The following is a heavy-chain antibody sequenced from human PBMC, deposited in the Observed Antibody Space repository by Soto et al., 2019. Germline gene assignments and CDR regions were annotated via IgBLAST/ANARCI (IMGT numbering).Heavy chain of an antibody. CDR1: GYSISSGYY. CDR3: AREWGYCSGGSCLTVYYYDGMDV. D-gene: IGHD2-15*01. J-gene: IGHJ6*02. CDR2: IYHSGST. V-gene: IGHV4-38-2*02. Sequence: ETLSLTCAVSGYSISSGYYWGWIRQPPGKGLEWIGSIYHSGSTYYNPSLKSRVTISVDTSKNQFSLKPSSVTAADTAVYYCAREWGYCSGGSCLTVYYYDGMDVWGQGTTVTVSS.